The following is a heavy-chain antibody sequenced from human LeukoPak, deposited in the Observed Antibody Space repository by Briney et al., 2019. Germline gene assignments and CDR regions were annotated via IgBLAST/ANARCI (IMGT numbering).Heavy chain of an antibody. D-gene: IGHD2-8*01. CDR3: AKDRCSNGIGCYYYYMDV. CDR1: GFSFSSYG. Sequence: GGSLRLSCAASGFSFSSYGMHWVRQAPGKGVEWVAYIQYDGSNEQYADSVKGRFSISRDSSKNILNLQMNSLRAEDTAVYYCAKDRCSNGIGCYYYYMDVWGKGTTVTIYS. V-gene: IGHV3-30*02. CDR2: IQYDGSNE. J-gene: IGHJ6*03.